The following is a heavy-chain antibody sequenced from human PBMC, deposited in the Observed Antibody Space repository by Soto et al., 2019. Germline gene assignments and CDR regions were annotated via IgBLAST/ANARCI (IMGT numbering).Heavy chain of an antibody. D-gene: IGHD1-26*01. CDR3: VRGASLNFDY. CDR2: INSDGSST. J-gene: IGHJ4*02. CDR1: GFTFRSYW. V-gene: IGHV3-74*01. Sequence: GGSLRLSCAASGFTFRSYWMQWVRQAPGKGLVWVSWINSDGSSTSYADSVKGRFTISRDNAKNSLYLQMNSLRAEDTAFYYCVRGASLNFDYWGQGTLVTVS.